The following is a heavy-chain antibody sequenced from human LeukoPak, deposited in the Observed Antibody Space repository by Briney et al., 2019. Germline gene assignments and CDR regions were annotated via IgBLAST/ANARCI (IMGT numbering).Heavy chain of an antibody. Sequence: SETLSLTCTVSGGSVSSGSYYWSWIRQPPGKGLEWIGYIYYSGSTNYNPSLKSRVTISVDTSKNQFSLKLSSVTAADTAVYYCARLPDHPKNWFDPWGQGTLVTVSS. CDR1: GGSVSSGSYY. CDR2: IYYSGST. V-gene: IGHV4-61*01. CDR3: ARLPDHPKNWFDP. D-gene: IGHD1-14*01. J-gene: IGHJ5*02.